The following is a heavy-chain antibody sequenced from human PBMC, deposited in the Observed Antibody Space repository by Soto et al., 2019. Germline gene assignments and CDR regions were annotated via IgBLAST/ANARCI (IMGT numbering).Heavy chain of an antibody. CDR2: ISGSGSSI. D-gene: IGHD2-2*01. Sequence: EVQLLESGGGLVQPGGSLRLSCAASGFTFSSYALNWVRQPPGKGLEWVSSISGSGSSIYYAGSVKGRFTISRDNSKNTLYLQMNSLRDEDTAVYYCAKGALCSSTNCYVLSCFDPWGQGTLVTVSS. CDR1: GFTFSSYA. CDR3: AKGALCSSTNCYVLSCFDP. J-gene: IGHJ5*02. V-gene: IGHV3-23*01.